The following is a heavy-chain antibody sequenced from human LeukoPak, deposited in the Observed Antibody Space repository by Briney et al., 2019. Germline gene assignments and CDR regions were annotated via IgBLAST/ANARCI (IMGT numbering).Heavy chain of an antibody. V-gene: IGHV3-66*01. CDR2: IYSGGST. Sequence: GGSLRLSCAASGFTVNSNYMSWVRQAPGKGLEWVSVIYSGGSTYYADSVKGRFTISRDNSKNTLYLQMNSLRAEDTAVYYCARVGRDGYNLIDYWGQGTLVTVSS. J-gene: IGHJ4*02. D-gene: IGHD5-24*01. CDR3: ARVGRDGYNLIDY. CDR1: GFTVNSNY.